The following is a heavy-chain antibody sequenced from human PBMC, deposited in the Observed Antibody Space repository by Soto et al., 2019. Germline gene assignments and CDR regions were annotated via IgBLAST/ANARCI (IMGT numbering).Heavy chain of an antibody. CDR1: GFTFSDTFSDYY. J-gene: IGHJ4*02. Sequence: GSLRLSCAASGFTFSDTFSDYYMNWIRQAPGKGLEWVSYIRSSGTSIYYADSVKGRFTISRDNAKKSLYLQMNNLRAEDTALYFCASERATRPGTIDYWGPGTLVTVSS. CDR3: ASERATRPGTIDY. CDR2: IRSSGTSI. D-gene: IGHD2-15*01. V-gene: IGHV3-11*01.